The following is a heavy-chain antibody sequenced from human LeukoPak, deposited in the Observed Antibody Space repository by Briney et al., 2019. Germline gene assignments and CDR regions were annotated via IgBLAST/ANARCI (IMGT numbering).Heavy chain of an antibody. J-gene: IGHJ4*02. V-gene: IGHV3-11*06. Sequence: GGSLRLSCAASGFTFSDYYMSWIRQAPGKGLEWVSYITSSSYTNYADSVRGRFTISRDNAKNSLYLQMNSLRPEDTAVYYCARDAGGYYPDYWGQGTLVTVSS. CDR2: ITSSSYT. D-gene: IGHD3-22*01. CDR1: GFTFSDYY. CDR3: ARDAGGYYPDY.